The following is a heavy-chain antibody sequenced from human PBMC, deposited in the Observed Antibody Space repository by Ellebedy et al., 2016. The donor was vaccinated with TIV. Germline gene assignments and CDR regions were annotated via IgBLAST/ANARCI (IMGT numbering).Heavy chain of an antibody. D-gene: IGHD3-10*01. V-gene: IGHV3-30*02. J-gene: IGHJ4*02. CDR2: IPYDGSYE. Sequence: PGGSLRLSCAASGVTFSNYAMHWVRQTPGKRLEWVAIIPYDGSYENYADSVKGRFTISRDNSKNTLYLQMTSLRAEDTAVYYCAKGYGSGSFIFDSWGQGTPVSVSS. CDR3: AKGYGSGSFIFDS. CDR1: GVTFSNYA.